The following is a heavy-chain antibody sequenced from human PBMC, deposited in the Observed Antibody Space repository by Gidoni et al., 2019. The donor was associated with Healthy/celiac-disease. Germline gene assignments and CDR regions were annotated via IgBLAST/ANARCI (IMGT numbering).Heavy chain of an antibody. Sequence: QVQLVPSWAEVTKPWSSVTVSCKASGGTFSSYAISWVRQAPGQGLGWMGGIIPIFGTANYAQKFQGRVTITADESTSTAYMELSSLRSEDTAVYYCARDRPTSSSTTLYYFDYWGQGTLVTVSS. CDR3: ARDRPTSSSTTLYYFDY. J-gene: IGHJ4*02. CDR2: IIPIFGTA. D-gene: IGHD6-6*01. CDR1: GGTFSSYA. V-gene: IGHV1-69*01.